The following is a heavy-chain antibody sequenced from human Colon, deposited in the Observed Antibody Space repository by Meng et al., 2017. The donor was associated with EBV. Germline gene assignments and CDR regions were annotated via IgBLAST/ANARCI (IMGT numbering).Heavy chain of an antibody. CDR1: GLTFSNYW. D-gene: IGHD1-26*01. Sequence: EAQLWESGGGLVQPGGSLRLSCVASGLTFSNYWMHWVRQAPGKGLVWVSRINADGRSTDYADSVKGRFTISRDNAKNTLYLQMNSLKVEDTAVYYCARTQGAINIWGQGTLVTVSS. J-gene: IGHJ4*02. CDR3: ARTQGAINI. V-gene: IGHV3-74*01. CDR2: INADGRST.